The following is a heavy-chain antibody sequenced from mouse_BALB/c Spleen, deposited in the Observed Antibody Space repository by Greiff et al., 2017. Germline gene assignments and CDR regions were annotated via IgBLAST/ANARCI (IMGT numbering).Heavy chain of an antibody. D-gene: IGHD2-1*01. CDR3: ARRAYGNYWYFDV. CDR1: GDSITSGY. Sequence: EVQLKESGPSLVKPSQTLSLTCSVTGDSITSGYWNWIRKFPGNKLEYMGYISYSGSTYYNPSLKSRISITRDTSKNQYYLQLNSVTTEDTATYYCARRAYGNYWYFDVWGAGTTVTVSS. CDR2: ISYSGST. V-gene: IGHV3-8*02. J-gene: IGHJ1*01.